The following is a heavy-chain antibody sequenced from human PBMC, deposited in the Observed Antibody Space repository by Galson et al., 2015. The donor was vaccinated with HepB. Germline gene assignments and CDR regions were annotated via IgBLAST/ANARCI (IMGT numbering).Heavy chain of an antibody. J-gene: IGHJ6*02. CDR1: GFTFSSYS. D-gene: IGHD3-22*01. CDR2: ISSSSSYI. CDR3: ARDGYYYDSSGKYYYYYYGMDV. Sequence: SLRLSCAASGFTFSSYSMNWVRQAPGKGLEWVSSISSSSSYIYYADSVKGRFTISRDNAKNSLYLQMNSLRAEDTAVYYCARDGYYYDSSGKYYYYYYGMDVWGQGTTVTVSS. V-gene: IGHV3-21*01.